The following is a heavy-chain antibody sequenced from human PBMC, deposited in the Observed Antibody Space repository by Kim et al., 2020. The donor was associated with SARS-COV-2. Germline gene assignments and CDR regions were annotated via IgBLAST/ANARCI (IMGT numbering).Heavy chain of an antibody. CDR3: ARSKPTTECDYTLGY. D-gene: IGHD4-17*01. V-gene: IGHV4-4*02. Sequence: SETLSLTCAVSGDSISNRNWWSWVRQPPGKGLEWIGEIYHSGTTNYNPSLKSRVTMSLDKSRNQISLQLNSVTAADPAIYYCARSKPTTECDYTLGYWGQGTPVTVSS. J-gene: IGHJ4*02. CDR1: GDSISNRNW. CDR2: IYHSGTT.